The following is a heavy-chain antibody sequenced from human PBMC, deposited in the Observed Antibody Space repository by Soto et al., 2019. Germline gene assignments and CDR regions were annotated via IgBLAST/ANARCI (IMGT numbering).Heavy chain of an antibody. Sequence: SETLSLTCTVSGGSISSGGYYWSWIRQHPGKGLEWIGYIYYSGSTYYNPSLKSRVTISVDTSKNQFSLKLSSVTAADTAVYYCARAVEVVAAMYNSFNWFDPWGQGTLVTVSS. D-gene: IGHD2-15*01. V-gene: IGHV4-31*03. CDR3: ARAVEVVAAMYNSFNWFDP. CDR1: GGSISSGGYY. J-gene: IGHJ5*02. CDR2: IYYSGST.